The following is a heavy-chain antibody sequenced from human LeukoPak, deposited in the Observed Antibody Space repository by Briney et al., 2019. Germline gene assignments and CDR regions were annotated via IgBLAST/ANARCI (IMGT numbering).Heavy chain of an antibody. CDR3: AGTPNWFDP. Sequence: SETLSLTCSVSGDSISSYYWSWIRQPPGKGLEWIGYIYYSGSTNYNPSLKSRVTISVDTSKNQFSLKLSSVTAADTAVYYCAGTPNWFDPWGQGTLVTVSS. CDR1: GDSISSYY. J-gene: IGHJ5*02. CDR2: IYYSGST. D-gene: IGHD2-15*01. V-gene: IGHV4-59*01.